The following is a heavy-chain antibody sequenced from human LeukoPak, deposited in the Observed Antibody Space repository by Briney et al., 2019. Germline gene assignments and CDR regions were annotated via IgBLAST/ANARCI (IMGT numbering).Heavy chain of an antibody. CDR2: IYYSGST. CDR3: ARGREAAAGFDY. CDR1: GGSISSYY. Sequence: TSETLSLTCTVSGGSISSYYWSWIRQPPGKGLEWIGYIYYSGSTNYNPSLKSRVTISVDTSKNQFSLKLSSVTAADTAVYYCARGREAAAGFDYWGQGTLVTVSS. V-gene: IGHV4-59*12. J-gene: IGHJ4*02. D-gene: IGHD6-13*01.